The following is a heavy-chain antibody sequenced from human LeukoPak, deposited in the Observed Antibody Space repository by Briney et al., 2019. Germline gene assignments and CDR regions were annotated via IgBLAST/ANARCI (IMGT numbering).Heavy chain of an antibody. Sequence: PGGSLRLSCAASGFTFSSYAMSWVRQAPGKRLEWVSAISGSGGSTYYADSVKGRFTISRDNSKNTLYLQMNSLRAEDTAVYYCARTAGYSYGYDYYYMDVWGKGTTVTVSS. CDR2: ISGSGGST. J-gene: IGHJ6*03. V-gene: IGHV3-23*01. CDR3: ARTAGYSYGYDYYYMDV. CDR1: GFTFSSYA. D-gene: IGHD5-18*01.